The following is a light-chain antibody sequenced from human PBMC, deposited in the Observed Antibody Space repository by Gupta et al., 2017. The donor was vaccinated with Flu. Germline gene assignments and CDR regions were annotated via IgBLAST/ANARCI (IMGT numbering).Light chain of an antibody. CDR1: KLGDKY. V-gene: IGLV3-1*01. CDR2: KVS. J-gene: IGLJ2*01. Sequence: SYELTQPPSASVSPGQTASITCSGDKLGDKYACWYQQKPGQSPVLVIYKVSKRPSGIPERFSGSNSGNTATLTISGTQAMDEADYYCQAWDSSNVVFGGGTKLTVL. CDR3: QAWDSSNVV.